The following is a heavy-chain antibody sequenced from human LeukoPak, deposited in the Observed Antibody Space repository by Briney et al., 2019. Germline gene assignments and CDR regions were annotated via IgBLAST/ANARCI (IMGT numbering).Heavy chain of an antibody. CDR2: IRYDGSNK. CDR3: ARVGATSEYYFDAFDI. J-gene: IGHJ3*02. Sequence: GSLRLSCAASGFTFSSYGMHWVRQAPGKGLEWVAFIRYDGSNKYYADSVKGRFTISRDNSKNTLYLQMNSLRAEDTAVYYCARVGATSEYYFDAFDIWGQGTMVTVSS. V-gene: IGHV3-30*02. CDR1: GFTFSSYG. D-gene: IGHD1-26*01.